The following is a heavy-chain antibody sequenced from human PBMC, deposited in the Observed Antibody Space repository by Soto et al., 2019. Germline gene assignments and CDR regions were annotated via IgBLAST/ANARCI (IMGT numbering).Heavy chain of an antibody. CDR2: IYYSGST. J-gene: IGHJ4*02. D-gene: IGHD3-9*01. V-gene: IGHV4-59*01. CDR3: ARARVRGYYDILTSYSD. CDR1: GGSISSYY. Sequence: SETLSLTCTVSGGSISSYYWSWIRQPPGKGLEWIGYIYYSGSTNYNPSLKSRVTISVDTSKNQFSLKLSSVTAADTAVYYCARARVRGYYDILTSYSDWGQGTLVTVSS.